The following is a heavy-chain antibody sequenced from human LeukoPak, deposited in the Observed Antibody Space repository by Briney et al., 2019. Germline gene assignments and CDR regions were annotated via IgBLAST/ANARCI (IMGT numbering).Heavy chain of an antibody. D-gene: IGHD3-10*01. CDR3: AKDNALLWFGELNG. V-gene: IGHV3-23*01. Sequence: GGSLRLSCAASGFTFSSYAMSWVRQAPGKGLERVSAISGSGGSTYYADSVKGRFTISRDNSKNTLYLQMNSLRAEDTAVYYCAKDNALLWFGELNGWGQGTLVTVSS. J-gene: IGHJ4*02. CDR2: ISGSGGST. CDR1: GFTFSSYA.